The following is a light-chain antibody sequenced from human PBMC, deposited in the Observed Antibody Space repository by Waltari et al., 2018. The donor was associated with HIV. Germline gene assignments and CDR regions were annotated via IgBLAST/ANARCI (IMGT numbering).Light chain of an antibody. V-gene: IGLV6-57*01. CDR2: ENT. CDR3: QSSDTDTWV. CDR1: TASIDDSY. Sequence: NFMLAQPPSVSESPGKTVTISCTRSTASIDDSYVQWSQQRPGSPPPTVIYENTQTASGVPDRFSGSIDISSNSASLVISGLETEDEADYYCQSSDTDTWVFGGGTKLTVL. J-gene: IGLJ3*02.